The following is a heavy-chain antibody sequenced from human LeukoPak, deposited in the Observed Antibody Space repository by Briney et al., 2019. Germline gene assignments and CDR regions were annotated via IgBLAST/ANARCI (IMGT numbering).Heavy chain of an antibody. CDR2: INPNSGGT. V-gene: IGHV1-2*02. J-gene: IGHJ4*02. CDR3: ARSTHYGDYDRPFDY. D-gene: IGHD4-17*01. Sequence: ASVKVSCKASGYTFTGYYMHWVRQAPGQGLEWMGWINPNSGGTNYAQKFQGRVTMTRDTSISTAYMELSRLRSDDTAVYYCARSTHYGDYDRPFDYWGQGTLVTVYS. CDR1: GYTFTGYY.